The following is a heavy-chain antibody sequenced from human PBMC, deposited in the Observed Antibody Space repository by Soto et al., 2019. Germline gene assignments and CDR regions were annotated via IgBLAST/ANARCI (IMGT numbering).Heavy chain of an antibody. D-gene: IGHD2-15*01. Sequence: SETLSLTCAVSGGSISSGGYSWSWIRQPPGKGLEWIGYIYHSGSTYYNPSLKSRVTISVDRSKNQFSLKLSSVTAADTAVYYCARDPGGGYCSGGSCLGEWFDPWGQGTLVTVSS. CDR1: GGSISSGGYS. CDR2: IYHSGST. V-gene: IGHV4-30-2*01. CDR3: ARDPGGGYCSGGSCLGEWFDP. J-gene: IGHJ5*02.